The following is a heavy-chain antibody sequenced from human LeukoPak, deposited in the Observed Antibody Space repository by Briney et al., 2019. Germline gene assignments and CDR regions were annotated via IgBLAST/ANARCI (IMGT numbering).Heavy chain of an antibody. CDR1: GGSTSSSNW. V-gene: IGHV4-4*02. Sequence: PSGTLSLTCGLSGGSTSSSNWRTWVRQPPGKGLEWIGEISHSGSTKYNPSLESRITISVDKSKNQFSLNMTSVTAADTAIYYCARGYVVLTGYYGLDVWGQGTTVTVSS. D-gene: IGHD2-21*02. CDR2: ISHSGST. J-gene: IGHJ6*02. CDR3: ARGYVVLTGYYGLDV.